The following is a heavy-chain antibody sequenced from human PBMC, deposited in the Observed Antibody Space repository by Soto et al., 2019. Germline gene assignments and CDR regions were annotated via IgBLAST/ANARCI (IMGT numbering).Heavy chain of an antibody. J-gene: IGHJ4*02. Sequence: QITLKESGPTLVKPTQTLTLTCTFSGFSLSTSGVGVGWIRQPPGKALEWLALIYWDDDKRYSPSLKSRLTIIXDTSKNQVVLTMTNMDPVDPATYDCARLAAAGIDYWGQGTLVTVSS. CDR1: GFSLSTSGVG. CDR2: IYWDDDK. CDR3: ARLAAAGIDY. D-gene: IGHD6-13*01. V-gene: IGHV2-5*02.